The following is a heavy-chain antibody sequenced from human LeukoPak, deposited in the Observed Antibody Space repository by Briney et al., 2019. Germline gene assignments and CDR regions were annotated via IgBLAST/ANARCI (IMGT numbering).Heavy chain of an antibody. CDR3: ARVRYGSGSYSRYHYYMDV. Sequence: GGSLRLSCAASGFTVSSNDMSWVRQAPGKGLEWVSVIYSGGSPYYADSVKGRFTISRDNAKNTLYLQMNSLRVEDTAVYYCARVRYGSGSYSRYHYYMDVWGKGTTVTVSS. CDR1: GFTVSSND. CDR2: IYSGGSP. D-gene: IGHD3-10*01. V-gene: IGHV3-53*01. J-gene: IGHJ6*03.